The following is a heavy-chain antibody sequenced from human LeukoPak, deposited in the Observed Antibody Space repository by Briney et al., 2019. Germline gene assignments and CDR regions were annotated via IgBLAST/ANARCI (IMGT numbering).Heavy chain of an antibody. Sequence: GGSLRLSCAASGFTFSSYEMNWVRQAPGKGLEWVSYISSSGSTIYYADSVKGRFTISRDNAKNSLYLQMNSLRAEDTAVYYCAKPGTPILTGYYYFDYWGQGTLVTVSS. CDR3: AKPGTPILTGYYYFDY. CDR1: GFTFSSYE. D-gene: IGHD3-9*01. J-gene: IGHJ4*02. V-gene: IGHV3-48*03. CDR2: ISSSGSTI.